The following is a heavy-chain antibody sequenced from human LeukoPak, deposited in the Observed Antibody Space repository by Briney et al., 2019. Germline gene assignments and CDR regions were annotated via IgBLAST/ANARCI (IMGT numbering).Heavy chain of an antibody. D-gene: IGHD3-22*01. Sequence: PGGSQRLSCAASGFAVSSNYMSWVRQASGKGLEWVSVIYTGGSTYYADSVKGRFTISRDNSKNTVYLQMNSLRAEDTAVYYCARERGTSGYILAFWGQGTLVTVSS. J-gene: IGHJ4*02. CDR2: IYTGGST. V-gene: IGHV3-53*01. CDR1: GFAVSSNY. CDR3: ARERGTSGYILAF.